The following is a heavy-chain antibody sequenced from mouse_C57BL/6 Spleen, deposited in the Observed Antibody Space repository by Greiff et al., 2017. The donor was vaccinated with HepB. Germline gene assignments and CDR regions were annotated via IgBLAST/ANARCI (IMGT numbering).Heavy chain of an antibody. CDR2: INPYNGGT. Sequence: EVQLQQSGPVLVKPGASVKMSCKASGYTFTDYYMNWVKQSHGKSLEWIGVINPYNGGTSYNQKFKGKATLTVDKSSSTAYMELNSLTSEDSAVYYCARGGYYGSTWYFDVWGTGTTVTVSS. V-gene: IGHV1-19*01. CDR1: GYTFTDYY. CDR3: ARGGYYGSTWYFDV. D-gene: IGHD1-1*01. J-gene: IGHJ1*03.